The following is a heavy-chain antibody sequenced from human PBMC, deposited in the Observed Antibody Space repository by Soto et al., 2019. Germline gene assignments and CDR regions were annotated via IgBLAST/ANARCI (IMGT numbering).Heavy chain of an antibody. CDR2: VHYNGNT. D-gene: IGHD6-19*01. V-gene: IGHV4-61*03. CDR1: GAPITWGDYS. Sequence: PSETLSLTCAISGAPITWGDYSWNWIRQPPGKGLEWIGFVHYNGNTNYNPSLKSRVTISLDTSKNHFSLRLNSVTAADTAVYYCARELGSSGWPFDLWGQGILVTVSS. CDR3: ARELGSSGWPFDL. J-gene: IGHJ4*02.